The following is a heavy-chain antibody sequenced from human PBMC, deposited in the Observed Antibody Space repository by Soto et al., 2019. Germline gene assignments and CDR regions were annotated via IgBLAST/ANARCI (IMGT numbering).Heavy chain of an antibody. CDR3: AVAPPDAPRADDAFDI. D-gene: IGHD2-15*01. Sequence: PGGSLILSCAASGFTFSSYSMNWVRQAPGKGLEWVSSISSSSSYIYYADSVKGRFTISRDNAKNSLYLQMDSLRAEDTAVYYCAVAPPDAPRADDAFDIWGQGTMVTVSS. J-gene: IGHJ3*02. CDR1: GFTFSSYS. CDR2: ISSSSSYI. V-gene: IGHV3-21*01.